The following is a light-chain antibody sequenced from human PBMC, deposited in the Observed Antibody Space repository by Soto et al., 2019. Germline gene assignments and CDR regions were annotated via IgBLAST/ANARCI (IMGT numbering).Light chain of an antibody. V-gene: IGKV3-20*01. Sequence: EIVLTQSPGTLSLSPGERATLSCRASQSVSSSSLAWYQQKRGQAPRPLIHGASNRAPGIPDRFSGSGSGTDFTLTISCLEPEDFAVYYCQQYCGSPPTFGQGTKVEVK. CDR1: QSVSSSS. CDR3: QQYCGSPPT. CDR2: GAS. J-gene: IGKJ1*01.